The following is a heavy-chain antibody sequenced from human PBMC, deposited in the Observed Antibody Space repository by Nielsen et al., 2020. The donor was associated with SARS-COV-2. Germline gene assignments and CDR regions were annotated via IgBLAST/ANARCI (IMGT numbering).Heavy chain of an antibody. J-gene: IGHJ4*02. CDR1: GYTFTDYY. CDR3: APTRIRDGYNYPFDY. V-gene: IGHV1-2*06. D-gene: IGHD5-24*01. CDR2: ISPNSGGT. Sequence: ASVKVSCKASGYTFTDYYMHWVRQAPGQGLEWMGRISPNSGGTSYAQKFQGRVTMTRDTSITTDYMEVSRLQFDDTAVYYCAPTRIRDGYNYPFDYWGQGTLVTVSS.